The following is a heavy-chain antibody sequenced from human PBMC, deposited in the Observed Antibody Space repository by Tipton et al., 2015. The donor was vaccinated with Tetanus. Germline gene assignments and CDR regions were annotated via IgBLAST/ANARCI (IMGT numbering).Heavy chain of an antibody. V-gene: IGHV3-73*01. CDR3: TRVAAPQPFDY. Sequence: SLRLSCAASGSTFSGSAMHWVRQASGKGLEWVGRIRSKASNYATAYAASVKGRFTISRDDSKNTAYLQMNSLKTEDTAVYYCTRVAAPQPFDYWGQGTLVTVSS. D-gene: IGHD6-6*01. J-gene: IGHJ4*02. CDR1: GSTFSGSA. CDR2: IRSKASNYAT.